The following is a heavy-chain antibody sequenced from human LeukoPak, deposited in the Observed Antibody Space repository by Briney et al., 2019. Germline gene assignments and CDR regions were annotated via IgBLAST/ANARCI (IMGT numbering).Heavy chain of an antibody. Sequence: NPGGSLRLSCAASGFTFSSHWMHWVRQAPGKGLVWVSRIKSDGSSISYADSVKGRFTIARDNAKNTLYLQMNSLRAEDTAEYYCAKDSNGWYQRGSNYFDYWGQGTLVTASS. J-gene: IGHJ4*02. CDR2: IKSDGSSI. D-gene: IGHD6-19*01. V-gene: IGHV3-74*01. CDR3: AKDSNGWYQRGSNYFDY. CDR1: GFTFSSHW.